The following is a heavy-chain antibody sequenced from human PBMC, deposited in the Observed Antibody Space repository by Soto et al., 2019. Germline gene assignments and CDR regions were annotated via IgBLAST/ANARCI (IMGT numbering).Heavy chain of an antibody. CDR1: GGYISSDYL. Sequence: QVQLQESGPGLVKPSGTLSLTFAVSGGYISSDYLWTWVRQPPGKGLEWIAEMYHSGSTNYNPSLKSRVTISVDKSKNQISLKLSSVTAADTAVYYCARVLSSGWSRFDYWGQGTLVTVSS. V-gene: IGHV4-4*02. CDR3: ARVLSSGWSRFDY. CDR2: MYHSGST. J-gene: IGHJ4*02. D-gene: IGHD6-19*01.